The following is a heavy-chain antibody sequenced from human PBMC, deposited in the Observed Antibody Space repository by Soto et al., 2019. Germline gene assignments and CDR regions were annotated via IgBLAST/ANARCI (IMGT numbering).Heavy chain of an antibody. J-gene: IGHJ4*02. CDR1: GFTFSSSG. V-gene: IGHV3-33*01. CDR3: ARGPGSLMYWALDY. Sequence: SLRLSCAASGFTFSSSGMHWVRQAPGKGLEWVAVIWRDGSNENYADSVKGRFTISRDNSKNTLYLQMNSLRVEDTAVYYCARGPGSLMYWALDYWGEGTLVTVSS. D-gene: IGHD2-15*01. CDR2: IWRDGSNE.